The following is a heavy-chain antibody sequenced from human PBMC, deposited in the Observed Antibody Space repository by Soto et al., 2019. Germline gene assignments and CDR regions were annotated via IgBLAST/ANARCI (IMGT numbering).Heavy chain of an antibody. CDR3: ARHEDGLGTYYYYGMDV. CDR1: GGSISSYY. D-gene: IGHD3-16*01. V-gene: IGHV4-59*08. J-gene: IGHJ6*02. Sequence: SETLSLTCTVSGGSISSYYWSWIRQPPGKGLEWIGYIYYSGSTNYNPSLKSRVTISVDTSKNQFSLKLSSVTAADTAVYYCARHEDGLGTYYYYGMDVWGQGTTVTVSS. CDR2: IYYSGST.